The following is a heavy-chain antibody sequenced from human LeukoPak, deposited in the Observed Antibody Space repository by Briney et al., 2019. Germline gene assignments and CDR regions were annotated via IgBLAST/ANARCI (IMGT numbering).Heavy chain of an antibody. CDR3: ARDQDYYGSGSYSFDY. V-gene: IGHV3-23*01. D-gene: IGHD3-10*01. J-gene: IGHJ4*02. CDR2: ISGSGGST. Sequence: AISGSGGSTYYADSVKGRFTISRDNSKNTLYLQMNSLRAEDTAVYYCARDQDYYGSGSYSFDYWGQGTLVTVSS.